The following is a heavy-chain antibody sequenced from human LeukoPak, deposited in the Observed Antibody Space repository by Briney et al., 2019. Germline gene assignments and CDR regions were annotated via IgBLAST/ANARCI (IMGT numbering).Heavy chain of an antibody. J-gene: IGHJ6*02. CDR1: GFTFSSYW. CDR2: IKQDGSEK. D-gene: IGHD3-10*01. V-gene: IGHV3-7*01. CDR3: ARDMITMVRGSPIATYHYYGMDV. Sequence: GGSLRLSCAASGFTFSSYWMSWVRQAPGKGLEWVANIKQDGSEKYYVDSVKGRFTISRDNAKNSLYLQMNSLRAEDTAVYYCARDMITMVRGSPIATYHYYGMDVRGQGTTVTVSS.